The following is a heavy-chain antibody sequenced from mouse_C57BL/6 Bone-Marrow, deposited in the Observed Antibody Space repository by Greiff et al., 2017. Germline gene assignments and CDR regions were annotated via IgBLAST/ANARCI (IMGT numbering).Heavy chain of an antibody. Sequence: QVQLQQSGAELAKPGASVKLSCKASGYTFTSYWMHWVNQRPGQGLEWIGYINPSSGYTKYNQKFKDKATLTADKSSSTAYMQLSSLTYEDSAVYYCAKWGGSSLYAMDYWGQGTSVTVSS. D-gene: IGHD1-1*01. CDR1: GYTFTSYW. V-gene: IGHV1-7*01. CDR2: INPSSGYT. CDR3: AKWGGSSLYAMDY. J-gene: IGHJ4*01.